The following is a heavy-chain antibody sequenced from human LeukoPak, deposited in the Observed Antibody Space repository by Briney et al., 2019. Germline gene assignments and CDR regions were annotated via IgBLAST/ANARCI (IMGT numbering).Heavy chain of an antibody. Sequence: ASVKVSCKASGYTFTDYYLHWVRQDPGQGLEWMGWINPNSGDANYAQKFQGRVTMTRDTSISTAYMELSRLRSDDTAVYYCARAGGITMIVVQRAFDIWGQGTMVTVSS. CDR3: ARAGGITMIVVQRAFDI. D-gene: IGHD3-22*01. CDR2: INPNSGDA. CDR1: GYTFTDYY. J-gene: IGHJ3*02. V-gene: IGHV1-2*02.